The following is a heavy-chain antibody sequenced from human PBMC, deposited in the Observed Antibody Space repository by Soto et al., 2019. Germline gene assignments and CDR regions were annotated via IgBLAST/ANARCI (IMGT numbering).Heavy chain of an antibody. CDR2: IKAGTGNT. J-gene: IGHJ5*02. CDR1: GYTFTSYA. Sequence: QVQLVQSGAEVKKPGASVKVSCKASGYTFTSYAMHWVRQAPGQRLEWMGWIKAGTGNTKYSQKFQGRVTITRDTPASTAYMELSSLRYEDTAVYYCARGGKSITMVRGVIIGWFDPWGQGTLVTVSS. V-gene: IGHV1-3*01. D-gene: IGHD3-10*01. CDR3: ARGGKSITMVRGVIIGWFDP.